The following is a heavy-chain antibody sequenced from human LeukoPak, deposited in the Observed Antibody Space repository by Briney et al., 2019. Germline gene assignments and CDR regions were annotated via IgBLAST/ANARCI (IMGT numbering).Heavy chain of an antibody. J-gene: IGHJ5*02. Sequence: QPRGSLRLSCVASGFTFSSYWMSWVRQAPGKGLEWVANIKQDGTEKYYVDSVKGRFTISRDNAKNSLYLQMNSLRVEDTAVYYCARERGSGSYHPFDPWGQGTLATVSS. CDR3: ARERGSGSYHPFDP. CDR2: IKQDGTEK. V-gene: IGHV3-7*01. CDR1: GFTFSSYW. D-gene: IGHD3-10*01.